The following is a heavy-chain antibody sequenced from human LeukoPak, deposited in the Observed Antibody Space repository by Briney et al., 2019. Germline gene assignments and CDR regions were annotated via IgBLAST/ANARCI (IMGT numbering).Heavy chain of an antibody. D-gene: IGHD5-24*01. CDR3: AKGDGLL. Sequence: ASVKVSCKASGYTFTSYYMHWVRQAPGQGLEWMGIINPSGGSTSYAQKFQGRVTMTTDTSSSTAYMEVRSLRSDDTAVYYCAKGDGLLWGQGTLVTVSS. V-gene: IGHV1-46*01. J-gene: IGHJ4*02. CDR2: INPSGGST. CDR1: GYTFTSYY.